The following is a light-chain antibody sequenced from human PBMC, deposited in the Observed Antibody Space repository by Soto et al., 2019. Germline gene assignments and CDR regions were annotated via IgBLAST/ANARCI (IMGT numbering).Light chain of an antibody. CDR1: QSISSW. J-gene: IGKJ1*01. Sequence: DIQMTQSPSTLSASVGDRVTIPCRASQSISSWLAWYQQKPGKAPKLLIYDASSLESGVPSRVSGRGAGTECTRPISSLQPDDVATDYCQQYNRYIWTFGQGTKVDIK. CDR2: DAS. CDR3: QQYNRYIWT. V-gene: IGKV1-5*01.